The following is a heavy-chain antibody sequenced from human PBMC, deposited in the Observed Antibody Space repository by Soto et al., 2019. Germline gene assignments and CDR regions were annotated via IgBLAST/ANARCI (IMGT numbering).Heavy chain of an antibody. CDR1: GFTFSSYA. J-gene: IGHJ6*03. D-gene: IGHD2-2*02. CDR3: AKSLSIPYYYYYMDV. V-gene: IGHV3-23*01. CDR2: ISGSGGST. Sequence: GGSLRLSCAASGFTFSSYAMSWVRQAPGEGLEWVSAISGSGGSTYYADSVKGRFTISRDNSKSTLYLQMNSLRAEDTAVYYCAKSLSIPYYYYYMDVWGKGTTVTVSS.